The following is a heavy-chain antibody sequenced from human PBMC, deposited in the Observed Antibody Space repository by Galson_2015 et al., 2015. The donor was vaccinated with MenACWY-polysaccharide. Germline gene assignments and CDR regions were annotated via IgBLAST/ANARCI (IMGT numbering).Heavy chain of an antibody. J-gene: IGHJ4*02. CDR3: ARVGGRPGDYFFDY. D-gene: IGHD4-17*01. CDR2: IYTSGST. CDR1: GGSISSSY. V-gene: IGHV4-4*07. Sequence: ETLSLTCTVSGGSISSSYWSWIRQPAGTGLEWIGRIYTSGSTNYNPSLKSRVTMSVDTSKNQFSLKLSSVTAADTAVYYCARVGGRPGDYFFDYWGQGTLVTVSS.